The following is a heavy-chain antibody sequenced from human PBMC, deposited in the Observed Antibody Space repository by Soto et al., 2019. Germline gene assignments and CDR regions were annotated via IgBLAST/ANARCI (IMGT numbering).Heavy chain of an antibody. V-gene: IGHV3-66*01. CDR2: VYSGGNA. D-gene: IGHD4-4*01. CDR3: ARSKVD. CDR1: GFRVRGSY. J-gene: IGHJ4*02. Sequence: DVQVVESGGGLVQPGGSLRLSCEVPGFRVRGSYMCWVRQAPGKGLEWVSGVYSGGNAYYADSVKGRFTISRDNSRNTVFLQMNSLRVEDTAVYYCARSKVDWGQGTLVTVSS.